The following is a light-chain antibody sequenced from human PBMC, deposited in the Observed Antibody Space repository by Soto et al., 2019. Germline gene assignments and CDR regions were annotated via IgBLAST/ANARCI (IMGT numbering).Light chain of an antibody. CDR2: DVV. V-gene: IGLV2-14*01. Sequence: QSALTQPASVSGSPGQSITISCTGTSSDIGRYNYVAWYQQHPGKAPKLMIYDVVYRPSGVSDRFSGSKSGNTASLTISGLQADDEADYYCSSYTSRTNPLVFGGGTKLTVL. CDR3: SSYTSRTNPLV. CDR1: SSDIGRYNY. J-gene: IGLJ2*01.